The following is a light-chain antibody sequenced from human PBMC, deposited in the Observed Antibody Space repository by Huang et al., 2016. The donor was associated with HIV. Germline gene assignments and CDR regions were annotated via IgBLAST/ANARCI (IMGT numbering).Light chain of an antibody. V-gene: IGKV1-17*03. Sequence: DIQMTQSPSAMSASVGDRITITCRASQDIDSSLAWFQQKPGKVPKRLIYAASSLQSGVPSRFSGSGSGTEFNLTISSLQPEESATYYGLQHSVDPRTFGQGTKVEI. CDR1: QDIDSS. CDR2: AAS. J-gene: IGKJ1*01. CDR3: LQHSVDPRT.